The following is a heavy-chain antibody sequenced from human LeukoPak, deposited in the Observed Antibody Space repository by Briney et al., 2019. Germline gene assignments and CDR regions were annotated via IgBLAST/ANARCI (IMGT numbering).Heavy chain of an antibody. J-gene: IGHJ4*02. D-gene: IGHD3-22*01. CDR3: ARARPTLSYYYDSSGYYDY. V-gene: IGHV4-34*01. Sequence: SETLSLTCAVYGGSFSGYYWRWLRQPPGKGLEWIGEINHSGSTNYNPSLKSPVTISVDTSKTQFSLKLSSVTAADTAVYYCARARPTLSYYYDSSGYYDYWGQGTLVTVSS. CDR1: GGSFSGYY. CDR2: INHSGST.